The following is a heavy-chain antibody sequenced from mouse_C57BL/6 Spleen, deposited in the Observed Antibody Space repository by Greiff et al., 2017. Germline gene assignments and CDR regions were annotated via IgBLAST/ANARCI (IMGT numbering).Heavy chain of an antibody. D-gene: IGHD1-1*01. CDR1: GFTFTDYY. CDR3: ARYYYGSSYAMDY. J-gene: IGHJ4*01. CDR2: IRNKANGYTT. V-gene: IGHV7-3*01. Sequence: EVKLMESGGGLVQPGGSLSLSCAASGFTFTDYYMSWVRQPPGKGLEWLGFIRNKANGYTTEYSASVKGRFTISRDNSQSILYLQMNALRAEDSATYYCARYYYGSSYAMDYWGQGTSVTVSS.